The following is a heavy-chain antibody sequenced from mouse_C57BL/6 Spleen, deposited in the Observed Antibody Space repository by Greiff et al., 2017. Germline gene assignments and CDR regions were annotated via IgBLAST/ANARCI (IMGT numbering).Heavy chain of an antibody. D-gene: IGHD2-12*01. V-gene: IGHV1-22*01. CDR3: AGDCYETVGY. J-gene: IGHJ4*01. Sequence: DVKLLESGPELVKPGASVKMSCKASGYTFTDYNMHWVKQSHGKSLEWIGYIKPNNGGTSYNQKFKGKATLTVNNSSSTAYMKLRSLTSEDSAVYYCAGDCYETVGYWGQGTSVTVAA. CDR1: GYTFTDYN. CDR2: IKPNNGGT.